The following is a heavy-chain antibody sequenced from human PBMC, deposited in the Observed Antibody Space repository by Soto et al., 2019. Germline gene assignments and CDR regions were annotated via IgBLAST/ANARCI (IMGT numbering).Heavy chain of an antibody. CDR1: GFSFGSYA. CDR3: ARWSYLDY. D-gene: IGHD3-3*01. CDR2: ISGSDGKT. Sequence: QPGGSLRLSCAASGFSFGSYALSWVRQAPGKGLEWVSTISGSDGKTFYADSVKGRFSISRDTSQSTLYLQMNSLRADDTAMYYCARWSYLDYWGQDTRVTVSS. J-gene: IGHJ4*02. V-gene: IGHV3-23*01.